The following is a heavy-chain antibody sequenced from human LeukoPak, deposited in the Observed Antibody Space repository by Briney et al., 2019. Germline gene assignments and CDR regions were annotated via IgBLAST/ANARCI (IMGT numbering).Heavy chain of an antibody. D-gene: IGHD3-16*02. CDR1: GGSISSSSYY. V-gene: IGHV4-39*01. Sequence: SETLSLTCTVSGGSISSSSYYWGWIRQPPGKGLEWIGSIYYSGSTYYDPSLKSRVTISVDTSKNQFSLKLSSVTAADTAVYYSARFSIMITFGGVIVRSGELTKWGQGTLVTVSS. CDR2: IYYSGST. J-gene: IGHJ4*02. CDR3: ARFSIMITFGGVIVRSGELTK.